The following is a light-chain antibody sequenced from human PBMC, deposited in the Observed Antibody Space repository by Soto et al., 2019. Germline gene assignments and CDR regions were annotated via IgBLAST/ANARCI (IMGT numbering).Light chain of an antibody. CDR2: EVS. Sequence: QSALTQPASVSGSPGQSITIPCTGGSSDVGRYNLVSWYQQHPGKAPKLMIYEVSKRPSGVSSRFSGSKSGNTASLTISGLQAEDEADYYCCSYAGTSTYVFGTGTKVTVL. V-gene: IGLV2-23*02. CDR3: CSYAGTSTYV. J-gene: IGLJ1*01. CDR1: SSDVGRYNL.